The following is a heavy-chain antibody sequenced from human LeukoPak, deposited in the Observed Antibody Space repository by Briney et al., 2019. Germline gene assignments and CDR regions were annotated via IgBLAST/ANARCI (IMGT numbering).Heavy chain of an antibody. Sequence: PSQTLSLTCTVSGGSISSGSYYWSWIRQPAGKGLEWIGRIYTSGSTNYNPSLKSRVTISVDTSKNQFSPKLSSVTAADTAVYYCARYGNTAMVTWGQGTLVTVSS. D-gene: IGHD5-18*01. J-gene: IGHJ5*02. CDR2: IYTSGST. CDR1: GGSISSGSYY. CDR3: ARYGNTAMVT. V-gene: IGHV4-61*02.